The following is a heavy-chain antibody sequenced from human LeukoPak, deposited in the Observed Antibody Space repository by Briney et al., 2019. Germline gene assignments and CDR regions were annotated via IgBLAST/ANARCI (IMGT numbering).Heavy chain of an antibody. D-gene: IGHD6-13*01. CDR1: GFTFSSYS. Sequence: GGSLRLSCAASGFTFSSYSMNWVRQAPGKGLEWVSSISSSSSYIYYADSVKGRFTISRDNAKNSLYLQMNSLRAEDTAVYYCARDREAAASGFGGQGTLVTVSS. CDR3: ARDREAAASGF. V-gene: IGHV3-21*01. CDR2: ISSSSSYI. J-gene: IGHJ4*02.